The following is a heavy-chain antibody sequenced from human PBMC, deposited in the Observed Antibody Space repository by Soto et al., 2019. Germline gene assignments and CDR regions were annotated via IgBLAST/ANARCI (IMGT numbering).Heavy chain of an antibody. CDR2: IKSKPDGGTT. CDR1: GFTFSNAW. Sequence: EVQLVESGGGLIKPGGSLRLSCVVSGFTFSNAWMTWVRQAPGKGLEWVGRIKSKPDGGTTDYAAPVKGRFTISRDDSKTTLFLQMDSLKTEDTAMYYCTTDRVILTGLFRSVMCWGQGTQVTVSS. V-gene: IGHV3-15*01. J-gene: IGHJ4*02. D-gene: IGHD3-9*01. CDR3: TTDRVILTGLFRSVMC.